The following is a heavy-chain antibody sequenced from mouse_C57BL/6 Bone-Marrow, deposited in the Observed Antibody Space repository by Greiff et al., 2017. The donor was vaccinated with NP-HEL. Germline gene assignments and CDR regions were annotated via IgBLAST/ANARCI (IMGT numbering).Heavy chain of an antibody. V-gene: IGHV5-16*01. CDR3: AREHDGYPAWNGD. CDR2: INYDGSST. J-gene: IGHJ3*02. D-gene: IGHD2-3*01. Sequence: EVNVVASEGGLVQPGSSMKLSCTASGFTFSDYYMAWVRPVPEKGLEWVANINYDGSSTYYLDSLKSRFIISRDNEKNILYLQMRSLKSENTATYERAREHDGYPAWNGDWGQGSLVTVSA. CDR1: GFTFSDYY.